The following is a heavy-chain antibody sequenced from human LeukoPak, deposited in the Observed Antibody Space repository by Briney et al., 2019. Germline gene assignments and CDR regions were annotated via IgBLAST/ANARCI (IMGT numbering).Heavy chain of an antibody. V-gene: IGHV1-8*02. CDR3: ARGYDAFDI. J-gene: IGHJ3*02. CDR1: GYTFTGYY. CDR2: MNPNSGNT. Sequence: ASVKVSCKASGYTFTGYYMHWVRQAPGQGLEWMGWMNPNSGNTGYAQKFQGRVTMTRNTSISTAYMELSSLRSEDTAVYYCARGYDAFDIWGQGTMVTVSS.